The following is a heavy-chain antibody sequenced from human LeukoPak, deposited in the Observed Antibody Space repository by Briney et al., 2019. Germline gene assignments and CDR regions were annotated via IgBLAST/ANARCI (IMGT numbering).Heavy chain of an antibody. V-gene: IGHV3-30*01. Sequence: DSVRGRSTISRDDSKNTLNLQMNSLRAEDTAVYYCARGLSSFWSGVCWFDPWGQGTLVTVSS. CDR3: ARGLSSFWSGVCWFDP. J-gene: IGHJ5*02. D-gene: IGHD3-3*01.